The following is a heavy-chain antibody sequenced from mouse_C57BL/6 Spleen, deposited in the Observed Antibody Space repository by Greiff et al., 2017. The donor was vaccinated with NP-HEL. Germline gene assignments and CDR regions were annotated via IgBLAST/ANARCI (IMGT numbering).Heavy chain of an antibody. CDR3: ARRYDGTTEGFAY. V-gene: IGHV1-55*01. CDR2: IYPGSGST. J-gene: IGHJ3*01. Sequence: VQLQQSGAELVKPGASVKMSCKASGYTFTSYWITWVKQRPGQGLEWIGDIYPGSGSTNYNEKFKSKATLTVDTSSSTAYMQLSSLTSEDSAVYYCARRYDGTTEGFAYWGQGTLVTVSA. D-gene: IGHD2-3*01. CDR1: GYTFTSYW.